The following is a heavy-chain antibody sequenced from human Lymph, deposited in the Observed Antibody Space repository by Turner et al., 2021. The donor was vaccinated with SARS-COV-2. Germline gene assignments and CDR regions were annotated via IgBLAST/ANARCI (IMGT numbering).Heavy chain of an antibody. V-gene: IGHV3-49*04. D-gene: IGHD2-15*01. CDR2: IRSKAYGGTT. CDR3: TRVKYCTGGSCYGYHFDY. Sequence: EVQLVESGGGLVQRGQSLRLSCKASGFTFGDYAMSWVRQAPGKGLEWVGFIRSKAYGGTTQYAASVKGRFTISRDDSKSIAYLQMNSLKTEDTAVYYCTRVKYCTGGSCYGYHFDYWGQGTLVTVSS. J-gene: IGHJ4*02. CDR1: GFTFGDYA.